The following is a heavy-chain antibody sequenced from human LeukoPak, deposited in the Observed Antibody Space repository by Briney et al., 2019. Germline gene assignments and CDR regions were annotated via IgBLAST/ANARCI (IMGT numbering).Heavy chain of an antibody. CDR1: GFTFSSYG. CDR3: AKDQFYDSSGVFDY. D-gene: IGHD3-22*01. J-gene: IGHJ4*02. CDR2: IRYDGSNK. Sequence: GGSLRLSCAASGFTFSSYGMHWVRQAPGKGLEWVAFIRYDGSNKYYAASVKGRFTISRDNSKNTLSLQVNSLRADDTAVYYCAKDQFYDSSGVFDYWGQGTLITVSS. V-gene: IGHV3-30*02.